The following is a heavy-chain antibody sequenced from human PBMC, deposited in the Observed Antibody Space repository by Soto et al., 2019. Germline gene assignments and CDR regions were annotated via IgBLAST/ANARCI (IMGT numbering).Heavy chain of an antibody. CDR3: ARGSSSGYYFPTNFDY. D-gene: IGHD3-22*01. CDR2: IYYSGST. Sequence: SETLSLTCTVSGGSISSGGYYWSWIRQHPGKGLEWIGYIYYSGSTYYNPSLKSRVTISVDTSKNQFSLKLSSVTAADTAVYYCARGSSSGYYFPTNFDYWGQGTLVTVSS. CDR1: GGSISSGGYY. J-gene: IGHJ4*02. V-gene: IGHV4-31*03.